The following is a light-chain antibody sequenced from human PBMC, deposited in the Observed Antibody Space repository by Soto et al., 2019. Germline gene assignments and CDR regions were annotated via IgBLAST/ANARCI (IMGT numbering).Light chain of an antibody. CDR2: EGN. CDR1: TSNTLHNF. J-gene: IGLJ1*01. Sequence: QSVLTQPPSVSAAPGQKVTISCSGDTSNTLHNFVSWYQQLPGAAPKLLIYEGNKQPSGIPDRFSGSKFGTSVTLAITGLQTGDEADYYCGTWDTNLSAYVFGTGTQLTVL. V-gene: IGLV1-51*02. CDR3: GTWDTNLSAYV.